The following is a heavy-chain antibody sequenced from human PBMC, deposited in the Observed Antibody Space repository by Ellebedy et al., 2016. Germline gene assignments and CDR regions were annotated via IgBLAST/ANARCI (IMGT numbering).Heavy chain of an antibody. D-gene: IGHD3-22*01. CDR3: ARVQVVITTYWFDP. CDR2: VYYSGSA. CDR1: GGSVGGHY. Sequence: SETLSLXXTVSGGSVGGHYWSWVRQPPGKGPEWIGYVYYSGSANYNPSLKSRVTISIDTSKNQFSLKLNSATAADTAVYYCARVQVVITTYWFDPWGQGTLVTVSS. J-gene: IGHJ5*02. V-gene: IGHV4-59*02.